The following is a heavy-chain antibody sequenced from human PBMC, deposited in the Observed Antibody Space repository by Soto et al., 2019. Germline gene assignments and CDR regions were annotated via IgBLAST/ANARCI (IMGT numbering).Heavy chain of an antibody. D-gene: IGHD2-15*01. CDR1: GGTFSSYT. Sequence: QVQLVQSGAEVKKPGSSVKVSCKASGGTFSSYTISWVRQAPGQGLEWMGRIIPILGIANYAQKFQGRVTYTADTSTSTAYMELSSLRSEDTAVYYCALYCSGGCCFHYFDSLGQGTLVTVSS. V-gene: IGHV1-69*02. CDR3: ALYCSGGCCFHYFDS. J-gene: IGHJ4*02. CDR2: IIPILGIA.